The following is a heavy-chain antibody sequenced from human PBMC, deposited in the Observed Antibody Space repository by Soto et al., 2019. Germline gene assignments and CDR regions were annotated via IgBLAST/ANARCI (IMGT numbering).Heavy chain of an antibody. V-gene: IGHV4-59*01. CDR2: VYSSGRT. D-gene: IGHD3-3*01. Sequence: QVQLQQSGPGLVRPSETLSLTCTVSGGSFSDNYWNWLRQSPGKGLEWIGDVYSSGRTNYNPSFGSRVTMSIDTAKNQFSLNLTSVIVGDTAVYYCARTRRDTIFGVVIFGWFDPWGQGARVIVSS. CDR1: GGSFSDNY. CDR3: ARTRRDTIFGVVIFGWFDP. J-gene: IGHJ5*02.